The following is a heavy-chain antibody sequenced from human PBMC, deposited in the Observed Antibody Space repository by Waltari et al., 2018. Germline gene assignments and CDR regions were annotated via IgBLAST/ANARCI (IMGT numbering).Heavy chain of an antibody. CDR2: SKLDGSII. Sequence: EVQLVESGGGLVQPGGSLRLSCVGSGFTFSSYWMHWVRQAPGKGLEWVSRSKLDGSIINYADAVKGRFTISRDNAKNTLYLQMNNVRAEDTAVYYCERAGSYRFDYWGQGTLVTVSS. V-gene: IGHV3-74*01. CDR1: GFTFSSYW. J-gene: IGHJ4*02. D-gene: IGHD3-10*01. CDR3: ERAGSYRFDY.